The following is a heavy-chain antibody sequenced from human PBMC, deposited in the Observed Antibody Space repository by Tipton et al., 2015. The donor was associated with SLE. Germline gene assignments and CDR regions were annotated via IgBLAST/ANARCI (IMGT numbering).Heavy chain of an antibody. J-gene: IGHJ6*02. Sequence: TLSLTCAVSDYSISSGYFWGWIRQPPGKGLEWIGNIHHSGSTYYNPSLKSRLTMSVDTSKNQFSLKLSSVTAADTAVYYCARDGYYDYYGMDVWGQGTTVTASS. V-gene: IGHV4-38-2*01. CDR1: DYSISSGYF. CDR3: ARDGYYDYYGMDV. CDR2: IHHSGST.